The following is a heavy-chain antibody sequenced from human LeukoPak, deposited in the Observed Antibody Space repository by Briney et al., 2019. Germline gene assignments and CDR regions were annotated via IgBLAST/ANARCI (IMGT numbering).Heavy chain of an antibody. CDR1: GFTVSSNY. V-gene: IGHV3-53*01. D-gene: IGHD5-18*01. CDR3: ATKRGYNYGLDY. J-gene: IGHJ4*02. CDR2: TYSGGTT. Sequence: GGSLRLSCAASGFTVSSNYMSWVRQAPGKGLEWVSVTYSGGTTDYADSVKGRFTISRDNSRNTLYLQMNSLRAEDTAVYYCATKRGYNYGLDYWGQGTLVTVSS.